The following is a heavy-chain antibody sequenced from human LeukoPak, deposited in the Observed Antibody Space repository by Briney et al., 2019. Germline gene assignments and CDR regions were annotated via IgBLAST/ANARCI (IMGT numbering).Heavy chain of an antibody. CDR2: IIPIFGTA. CDR3: ARDSAQRYTWGIDY. J-gene: IGHJ4*02. CDR1: AGTFSSYA. Sequence: SVKVSCKASAGTFSSYAISWVRQAPGQGLEWMGGIIPIFGTANYAQKFQGRVTITADESTSTAYMELSSLRSEDTAVYYCARDSAQRYTWGIDYWGQGTLVTVSS. V-gene: IGHV1-69*01. D-gene: IGHD3-16*01.